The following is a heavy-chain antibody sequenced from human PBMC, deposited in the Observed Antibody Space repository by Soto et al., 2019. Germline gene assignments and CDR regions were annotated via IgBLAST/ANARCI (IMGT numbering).Heavy chain of an antibody. CDR1: GGTFSTYA. V-gene: IGHV1-69*13. CDR3: ARDWGYDSSAYNNWFDP. Sequence: GASVKVSCKASGGTFSTYAISWVRQAPGQGLEWMGGIIPIFGTANYAQKFQGRVTITADESTSTVYMELRSLRSEDTAVYYCARDWGYDSSAYNNWFDPWGQGTLVTVSS. J-gene: IGHJ5*02. CDR2: IIPIFGTA. D-gene: IGHD3-22*01.